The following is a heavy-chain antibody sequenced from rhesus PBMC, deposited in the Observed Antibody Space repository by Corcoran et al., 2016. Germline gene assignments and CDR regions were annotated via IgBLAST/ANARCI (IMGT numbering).Heavy chain of an antibody. CDR3: ARSGGSYYGPDY. Sequence: QVQLQESGPGLVKPSETLSLPCAVSGASISSYWWSWIRPPPGKGLEWIGEINGNSGSTYYNPSLKSRVTISKDASKNQFSLKLSSVTAADTAVYYCARSGGSYYGPDYWGQGVLVTVSS. CDR2: INGNSGST. V-gene: IGHV4-80*01. J-gene: IGHJ4*01. D-gene: IGHD3-16*01. CDR1: GASISSYW.